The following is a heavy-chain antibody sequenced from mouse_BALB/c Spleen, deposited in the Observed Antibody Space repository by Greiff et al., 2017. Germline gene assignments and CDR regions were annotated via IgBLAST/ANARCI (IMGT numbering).Heavy chain of an antibody. CDR1: GYTFTSYW. J-gene: IGHJ3*01. D-gene: IGHD2-14*01. Sequence: QVQLKESGAELARPGASVKLSCKASGYTFTSYWMQWVKQRPGQGLEWIGAIYPGDGDTRYTQKFKGKATLTADKSSSTAYMQLSSLASEDSAVYYCAREYDGFAYWGQGTLVTVSA. V-gene: IGHV1-87*01. CDR2: IYPGDGDT. CDR3: AREYDGFAY.